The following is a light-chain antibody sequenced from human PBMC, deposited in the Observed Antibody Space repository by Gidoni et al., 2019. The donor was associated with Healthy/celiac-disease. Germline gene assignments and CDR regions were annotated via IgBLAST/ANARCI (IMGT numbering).Light chain of an antibody. CDR3: QQYNSYCT. CDR2: KAS. V-gene: IGKV1-5*03. CDR1: QSISSW. J-gene: IGKJ1*01. Sequence: DILLPLSPSTLSASVGGRVTITCRASQSISSWLAWYQQKPGKAPKLLIYKASSLESGGPSRFSGSGSGTEFTLTISSLQPDDFATYYCQQYNSYCTFGQGTKVEIK.